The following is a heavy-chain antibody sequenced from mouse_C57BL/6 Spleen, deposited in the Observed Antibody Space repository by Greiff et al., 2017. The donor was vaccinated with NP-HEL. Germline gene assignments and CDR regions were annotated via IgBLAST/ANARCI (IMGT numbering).Heavy chain of an antibody. Sequence: EVQLQESGEGLVKPGGSLKLSCAASGFTFSSYAMSWVRQTPEKRLEWVAYISSGGDYIYFADTVKGRFTISRDNARNTLYLQMSSLKSEDTAMYYCTREGRYYAMDYWGQGTSVTVSS. CDR3: TREGRYYAMDY. CDR2: ISSGGDYI. D-gene: IGHD3-3*01. CDR1: GFTFSSYA. V-gene: IGHV5-9-1*02. J-gene: IGHJ4*01.